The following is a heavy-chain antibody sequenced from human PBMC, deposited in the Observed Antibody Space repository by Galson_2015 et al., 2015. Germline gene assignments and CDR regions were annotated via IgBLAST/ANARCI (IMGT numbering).Heavy chain of an antibody. J-gene: IGHJ3*02. D-gene: IGHD6-13*01. CDR1: GFIFSSYA. Sequence: SLRLSCAASGFIFSSYAMHWVRQAPGKGLEWVAAISYDGGNKYYADSVKGRFTISRDNPKKTLYLQMNSLRTEDTAVYYCAREGIGQQLGAFDIWGQGTMVTVSS. V-gene: IGHV3-30*03. CDR2: ISYDGGNK. CDR3: AREGIGQQLGAFDI.